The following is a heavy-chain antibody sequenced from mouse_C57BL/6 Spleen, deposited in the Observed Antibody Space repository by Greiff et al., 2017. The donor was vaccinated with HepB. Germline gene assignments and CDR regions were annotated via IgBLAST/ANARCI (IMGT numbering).Heavy chain of an antibody. V-gene: IGHV5-15*04. D-gene: IGHD1-1*01. Sequence: VMLVESGGGLVQPGGSLKLSCAASGFTFSDYGMAWVRQAPRKGPEWVAFISNLAYSIYYADTVTGRFTISRENAKNTLYLEMSSLRSEDTAMYYCARGPPYGSSAWYFDVWGTGTTVTVSS. CDR1: GFTFSDYG. CDR3: ARGPPYGSSAWYFDV. J-gene: IGHJ1*03. CDR2: ISNLAYSI.